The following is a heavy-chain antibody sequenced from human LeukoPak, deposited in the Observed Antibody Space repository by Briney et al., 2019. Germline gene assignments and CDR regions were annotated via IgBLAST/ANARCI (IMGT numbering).Heavy chain of an antibody. V-gene: IGHV1-8*03. CDR2: MNPNSGNT. CDR1: GYTFTSYG. CDR3: ARGQGRFDY. Sequence: ASVKVSCKASGYTFTSYGISWVRQAPGQGLEWMGWMNPNSGNTGYAQKFQGRVTITRNTSISTAYMELSSLRSEDTAVYYCARGQGRFDYWGQGTLVTVSS. J-gene: IGHJ4*02.